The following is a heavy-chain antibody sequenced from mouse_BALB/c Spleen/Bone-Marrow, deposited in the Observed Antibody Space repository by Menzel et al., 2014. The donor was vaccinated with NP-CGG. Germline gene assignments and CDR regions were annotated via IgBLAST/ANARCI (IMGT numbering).Heavy chain of an antibody. CDR2: IDPANGYT. V-gene: IGHV14-3*02. D-gene: IGHD4-1*01. J-gene: IGHJ2*01. CDR1: GFNIKDTY. CDR3: ATLTGTFDY. Sequence: SXAXLVKPGASVKLSCTASGFNIKDTYMNWVKQRAEQGLEWIGRIDPANGYTEYDPKFQGKATIIADTSSNTAYLQLGSLTSETTAVYYCATLTGTFDYWAQGTTLTVSS.